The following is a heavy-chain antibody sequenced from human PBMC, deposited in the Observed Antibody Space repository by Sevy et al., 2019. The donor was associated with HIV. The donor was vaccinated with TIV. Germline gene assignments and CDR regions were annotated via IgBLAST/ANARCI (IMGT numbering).Heavy chain of an antibody. D-gene: IGHD5-12*01. J-gene: IGHJ6*02. CDR1: GGSISSSNW. Sequence: SETLSLTCAVSGGSISSSNWWSWVRQPPGKGLEWIGEIYHSGSTNENPSLKSRVTISVDKSKNQFSLKLSSVTAADTAVYYCARAYIVATIRNYYYGMDVWGQGTTVTVSS. CDR3: ARAYIVATIRNYYYGMDV. CDR2: IYHSGST. V-gene: IGHV4-4*02.